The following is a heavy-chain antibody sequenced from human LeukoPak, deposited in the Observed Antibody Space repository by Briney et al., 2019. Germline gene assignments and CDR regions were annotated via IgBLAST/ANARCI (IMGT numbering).Heavy chain of an antibody. J-gene: IGHJ4*02. D-gene: IGHD3-10*01. Sequence: SGPTLVNPTQTLTLTCTFSGFSLSTTGMGVGWSRQPPGKALEWLALIYWDDDKRYSPSLKSRLTITKDTSKNQVVLTMTNMDPVDTATYYCVHRTATYYYGSGSPFDYWGQGTLVTVSS. CDR3: VHRTATYYYGSGSPFDY. V-gene: IGHV2-5*02. CDR2: IYWDDDK. CDR1: GFSLSTTGMG.